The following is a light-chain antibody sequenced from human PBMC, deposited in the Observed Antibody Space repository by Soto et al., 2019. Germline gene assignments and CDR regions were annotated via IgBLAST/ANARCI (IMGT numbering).Light chain of an antibody. Sequence: QSVLTQPASVSGSPGQSITISCTGTSSDVGGYNYVSWYQHRPGKAPKLIIYDVSNRPSGVSIRFSGSKSDNTASLTISGLQPEDEADYHCSSYTTSNTRQIVFGTGTKLTVL. J-gene: IGLJ1*01. CDR3: SSYTTSNTRQIV. V-gene: IGLV2-14*03. CDR1: SSDVGGYNY. CDR2: DVS.